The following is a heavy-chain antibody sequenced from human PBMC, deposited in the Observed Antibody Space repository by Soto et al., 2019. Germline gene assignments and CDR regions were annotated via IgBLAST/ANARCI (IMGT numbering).Heavy chain of an antibody. Sequence: QVQLVQSGAEVQKPGASVKVSCKASGYTFTTYYMHWVRQAPGQGLEWMGIISPDGGSTSYAQKFQGRVTMTRDTSTSTVYMELSSLRSEDTAVYYCATRDPGHYWGQGTLVTVSS. CDR3: ATRDPGHY. CDR1: GYTFTTYY. CDR2: ISPDGGST. V-gene: IGHV1-46*01. J-gene: IGHJ4*02.